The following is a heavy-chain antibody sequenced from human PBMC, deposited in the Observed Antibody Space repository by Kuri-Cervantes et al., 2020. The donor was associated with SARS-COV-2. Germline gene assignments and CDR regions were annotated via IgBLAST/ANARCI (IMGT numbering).Heavy chain of an antibody. Sequence: SETLSLTCTVSGGSISSSSYYWGWIRQPPGKGLEWIGSIYYSGSTNYNPSLKSRVTISVDTSKNQFSLKLSSVTAADTAVYYCAREPPGSGLDAFDIWGQGTMVTVSS. D-gene: IGHD3-10*01. CDR2: IYYSGST. CDR3: AREPPGSGLDAFDI. J-gene: IGHJ3*02. V-gene: IGHV4-39*07. CDR1: GGSISSSSYY.